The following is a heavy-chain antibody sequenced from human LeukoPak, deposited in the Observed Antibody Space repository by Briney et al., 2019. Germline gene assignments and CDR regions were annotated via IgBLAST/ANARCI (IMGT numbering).Heavy chain of an antibody. CDR1: GYTFTSYY. D-gene: IGHD3-3*01. Sequence: ASVKVSCKASGYTFTSYYMHWVRQAPGQGLEWMGIINPSGGSTSYAQKFQGRVTMTRDTSTSTVYMELSSLRSEDTAVYCCARVSGTRNFDYWGQGTLVTVSS. CDR2: INPSGGST. V-gene: IGHV1-46*01. CDR3: ARVSGTRNFDY. J-gene: IGHJ4*02.